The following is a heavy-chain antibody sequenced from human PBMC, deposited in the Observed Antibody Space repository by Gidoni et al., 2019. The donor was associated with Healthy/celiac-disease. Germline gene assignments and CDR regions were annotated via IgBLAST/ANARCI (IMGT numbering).Heavy chain of an antibody. CDR2: ISYSGST. V-gene: IGHV4-59*01. J-gene: IGHJ4*02. D-gene: IGHD3-10*01. CDR1: GGSMSSYY. Sequence: GGSMSSYYWSWIRQPPGKGLEWIGYISYSGSTNYNPSLRSRITISRDTSKSQISLKVRSVTAADTAMYYCARGFGYYYYWGLGTLVTVSS. CDR3: ARGFGYYYY.